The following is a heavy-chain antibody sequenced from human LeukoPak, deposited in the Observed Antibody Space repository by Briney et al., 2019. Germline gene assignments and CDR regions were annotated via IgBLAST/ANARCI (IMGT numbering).Heavy chain of an antibody. D-gene: IGHD4-17*01. CDR2: IRQDGREK. CDR3: ARAETTVTTNGGNYYYGMDV. V-gene: IGHV3-7*03. CDR1: GFTFSSYW. Sequence: HPGGSLRLSCAASGFTFSSYWMSWVRQAPGKGLELVANIRQDGREKYYVDSVKGRFTISRDNAKNSLYLQMNSLRAEDTAVYYCARAETTVTTNGGNYYYGMDVWGKGTTVTVSP. J-gene: IGHJ6*04.